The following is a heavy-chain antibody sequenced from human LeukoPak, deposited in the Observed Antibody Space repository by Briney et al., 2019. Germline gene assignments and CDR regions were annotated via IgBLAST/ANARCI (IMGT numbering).Heavy chain of an antibody. V-gene: IGHV4-34*01. CDR3: ARWGEFPGTFDI. CDR1: VGSFGVYY. D-gene: IGHD3-16*01. J-gene: IGHJ3*02. CDR2: INHSGST. Sequence: SETLSLTCAVLVGSFGVYYWSWFRHPPGRGRSWFGEINHSGSTNYTPSLKSRFTISVDTSKNQFSLRLSSVTAADTAVFYCARWGEFPGTFDIWGQGTMVTVSS.